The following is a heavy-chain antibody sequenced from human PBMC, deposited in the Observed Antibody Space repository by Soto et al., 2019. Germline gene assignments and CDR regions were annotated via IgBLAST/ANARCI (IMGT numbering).Heavy chain of an antibody. CDR1: GGSISSGGYY. J-gene: IGHJ4*02. V-gene: IGHV4-31*01. CDR3: ARSSMYSSSWRKDFDY. CDR2: IYYSGRT. Sequence: QVQLQESGPGLVKPSQTLSLTCTVSGGSISSGGYYWSWIRQHPGKGLEWIGYIYYSGRTYYNPSLKSPVTISVDTSKNQFTLKLSSVTAADTAVYYCARSSMYSSSWRKDFDYWGQGTLVTVS. D-gene: IGHD6-13*01.